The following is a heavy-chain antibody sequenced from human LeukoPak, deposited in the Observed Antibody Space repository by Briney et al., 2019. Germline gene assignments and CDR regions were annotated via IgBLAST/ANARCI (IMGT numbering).Heavy chain of an antibody. CDR3: TTVAQW. Sequence: GGSLRLSCAASGLSFSHARMSWVRQAPGKGLEWVGRIRTKSDGETTEYAAPVKGRFTISRDDSENMLYLQMSYLKTEDTAVYYCTTVAQWWGQGILVTVSS. D-gene: IGHD6-19*01. J-gene: IGHJ4*02. V-gene: IGHV3-15*01. CDR2: IRTKSDGETT. CDR1: GLSFSHAR.